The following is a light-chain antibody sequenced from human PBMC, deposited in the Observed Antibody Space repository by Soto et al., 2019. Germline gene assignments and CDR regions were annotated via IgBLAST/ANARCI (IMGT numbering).Light chain of an antibody. Sequence: EIVITQSPATLSVSPEARATLSCRASQSVSSNLAWYQQKPAQAPRLLIHCASTRATGTPARFSGSGSGREFTLTIISLQSEDSAVYYCQQYKNWPPWTFGQGTKVDIK. CDR3: QQYKNWPPWT. J-gene: IGKJ1*01. CDR2: CAS. CDR1: QSVSSN. V-gene: IGKV3-15*01.